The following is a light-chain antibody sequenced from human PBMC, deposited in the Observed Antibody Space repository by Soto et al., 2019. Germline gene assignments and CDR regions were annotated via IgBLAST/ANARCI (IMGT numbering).Light chain of an antibody. CDR3: HQRTLRPRT. J-gene: IGKJ1*01. Sequence: EIVLTQSPATLSLSPGERATLSCKASQSLSGTLAWFQHKPGQPPRLLIYGASIRATGIPARFSASGSGTDFTVTISSLEPEEIAGYYWHQRTLRPRTFGQGTKVEIK. V-gene: IGKV3-11*01. CDR1: QSLSGT. CDR2: GAS.